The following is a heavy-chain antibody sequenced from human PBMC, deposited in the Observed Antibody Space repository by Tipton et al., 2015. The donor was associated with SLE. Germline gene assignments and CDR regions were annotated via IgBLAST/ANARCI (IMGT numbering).Heavy chain of an antibody. Sequence: GLVKPSQTLSLTCAISGDSVSTNSAAWTWIRQSPSRGLEWLGRTYYRSKWYSDYAVSVKSRITINPDTSKNQFSLQLNSVTPEGTAVYYCARGFLYDGFQVWGQGTLVTVSS. CDR1: GDSVSTNSAA. D-gene: IGHD2-2*02. CDR3: ARGFLYDGFQV. CDR2: TYYRSKWYS. J-gene: IGHJ1*01. V-gene: IGHV6-1*01.